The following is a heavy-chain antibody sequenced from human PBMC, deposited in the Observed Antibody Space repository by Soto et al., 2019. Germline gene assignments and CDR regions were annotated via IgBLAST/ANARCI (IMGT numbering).Heavy chain of an antibody. V-gene: IGHV4-4*02. D-gene: IGHD1-7*01. CDR1: GGSFTSNNW. J-gene: IGHJ4*02. CDR2: IYRTGST. Sequence: SETLSLTCAVSGGSFTSNNWWTWVRQPPGQGLEWIGEIYRTGSTDYSPSLKSRVTISLDKSENQFSLKVTSLTAADTAVYYCASRDPGTSVDYWGQGTLVTVSS. CDR3: ASRDPGTSVDY.